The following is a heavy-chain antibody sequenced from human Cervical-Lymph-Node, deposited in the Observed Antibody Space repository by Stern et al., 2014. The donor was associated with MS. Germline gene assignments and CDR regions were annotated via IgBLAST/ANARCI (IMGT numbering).Heavy chain of an antibody. CDR1: GYTFSSYA. J-gene: IGHJ6*02. Sequence: QVQLVQSGSGLKKPGASVKLSCKAAGYTFSSYAVHWVRQAPGQGLEWMGWINTDTGNPMYAQGFTGRFVFSLDTSVNTAYLQISSLKAEDTAMYYCARQSFGFDVWGQGATVTVSS. V-gene: IGHV7-4-1*02. CDR3: ARQSFGFDV. D-gene: IGHD3-16*02. CDR2: INTDTGNP.